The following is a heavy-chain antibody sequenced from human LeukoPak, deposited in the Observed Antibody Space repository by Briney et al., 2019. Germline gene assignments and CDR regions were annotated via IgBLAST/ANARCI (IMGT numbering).Heavy chain of an antibody. CDR1: GGSISSYY. CDR2: IYYSGST. V-gene: IGHV4-59*01. J-gene: IGHJ5*02. D-gene: IGHD1-26*01. CDR3: AREFYQWELRWFDP. Sequence: PSETLSLTCTVSGGSISSYYWSWIRQPPGKGLEWIGYIYYSGSTNYNPSLKSRVTISVDTSKNQFSLKLSSVTAADTAVYYCAREFYQWELRWFDPWGQGTLVTVSS.